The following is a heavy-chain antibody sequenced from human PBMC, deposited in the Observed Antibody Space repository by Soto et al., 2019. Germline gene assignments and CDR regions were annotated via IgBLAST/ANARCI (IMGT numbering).Heavy chain of an antibody. D-gene: IGHD5-18*01. Sequence: ASVKVSCKASGGTFSSYAISWVRQAPGQRLEWMGWINAGNGNTKYSQKFQGRVTITRDTSASTAYMELSSLRSEDTAVYYCARDPVPIQLWPSYYFDYWGQGTLVTVSS. CDR3: ARDPVPIQLWPSYYFDY. J-gene: IGHJ4*02. V-gene: IGHV1-3*01. CDR1: GGTFSSYA. CDR2: INAGNGNT.